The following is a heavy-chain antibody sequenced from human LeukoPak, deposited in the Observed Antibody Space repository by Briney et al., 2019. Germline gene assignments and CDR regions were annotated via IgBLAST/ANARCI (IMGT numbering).Heavy chain of an antibody. J-gene: IGHJ4*02. D-gene: IGHD3-10*01. Sequence: GGSLRLSCAASGFTFSSYGMHWVRQAPGKGLEWVAVISYDGSNKYYADSVKGRFTISRDNSKNTLYLQMNSLRAEDTAVYYCAKEPRIGYGSGSANYFDYWGQGTLVTDSS. CDR2: ISYDGSNK. CDR1: GFTFSSYG. CDR3: AKEPRIGYGSGSANYFDY. V-gene: IGHV3-30*18.